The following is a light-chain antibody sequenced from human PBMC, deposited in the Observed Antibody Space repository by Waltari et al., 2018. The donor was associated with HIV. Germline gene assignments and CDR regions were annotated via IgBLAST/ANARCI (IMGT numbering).Light chain of an antibody. Sequence: QSALTQPPSVSGSPGQSVTISCTGTSRDVGGYNYVSWYQQPPGKAPNLMIYEFSERPPGVPDRFSGSKSDKTASLTISGLQADDEADYYCCSYAGRYSWVFGGGTKLTVL. CDR1: SRDVGGYNY. J-gene: IGLJ3*02. CDR3: CSYAGRYSWV. CDR2: EFS. V-gene: IGLV2-11*01.